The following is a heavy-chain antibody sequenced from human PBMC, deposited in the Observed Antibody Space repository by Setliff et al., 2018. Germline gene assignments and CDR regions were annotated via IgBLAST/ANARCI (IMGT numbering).Heavy chain of an antibody. Sequence: PSETLSLTCAAYGGTFSDYHWTWIRQSPEKGLEWIGQIYTSWSTNYNPSLKSRVTMSVDTSKNQFSLKLSSVTAADTAVYYCARMSGFLYMDVWGKGTTVTVSS. V-gene: IGHV4-4*09. D-gene: IGHD3-3*01. J-gene: IGHJ6*03. CDR3: ARMSGFLYMDV. CDR1: GGTFSDYH. CDR2: IYTSWST.